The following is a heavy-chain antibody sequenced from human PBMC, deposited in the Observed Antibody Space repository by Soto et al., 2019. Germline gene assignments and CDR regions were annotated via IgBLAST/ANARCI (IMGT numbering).Heavy chain of an antibody. Sequence: XVSLSLSCAASGFSVSSYCMSWVRQAPGKGLEWVANIKQDGSEKYYVDSVKGRFTISRDNAKNSLYLQMNSLRAEDTAVYYCARDRTGSYYYWGQGTLVTVS. CDR1: GFSVSSYC. J-gene: IGHJ4*02. CDR2: IKQDGSEK. CDR3: ARDRTGSYYY. V-gene: IGHV3-7*01. D-gene: IGHD1-26*01.